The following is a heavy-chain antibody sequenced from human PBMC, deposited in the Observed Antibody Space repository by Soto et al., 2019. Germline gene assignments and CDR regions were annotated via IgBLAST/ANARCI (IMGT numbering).Heavy chain of an antibody. CDR2: INPSGGST. V-gene: IGHV1-46*01. D-gene: IGHD3-22*01. CDR1: GYTFTSYY. CDR3: ASPVTYDSSGYSGAFDI. Sequence: GASVKVSCKASGYTFTSYYMHWVRQAPGQGPEWMGIINPSGGSTSYAQKFQGRVTMTRDTSTSTVYMELSSLRSEDTAVYYCASPVTYDSSGYSGAFDIWGQGTMVTVSS. J-gene: IGHJ3*02.